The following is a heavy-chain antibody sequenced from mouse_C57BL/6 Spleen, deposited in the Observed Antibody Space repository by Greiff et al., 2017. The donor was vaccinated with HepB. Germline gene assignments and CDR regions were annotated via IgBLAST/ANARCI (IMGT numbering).Heavy chain of an antibody. CDR3: ARGDSSGYDY. CDR1: GFTFSDYY. CDR2: INYDGSST. Sequence: EVMLVESEGGLVQPGSSMKLSCTASGFTFSDYYMAWVRQVPEKGLEWVANINYDGSSTYYLDSLKSRFIISRDNAKNILYLQMSSLKSEDTATYYCARGDSSGYDYWGQGTTLTVSS. V-gene: IGHV5-16*01. D-gene: IGHD3-2*02. J-gene: IGHJ2*01.